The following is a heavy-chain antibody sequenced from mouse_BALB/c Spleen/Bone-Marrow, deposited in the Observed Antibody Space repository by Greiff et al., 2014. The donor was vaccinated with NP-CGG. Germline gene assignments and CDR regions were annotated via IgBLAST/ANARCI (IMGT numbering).Heavy chain of an antibody. D-gene: IGHD2-1*01. CDR2: IHYSGST. Sequence: EVQLQQSGPDLVKPSQSLSLTCTVTGYSITSGYSWHWIRQFPGNKLEWMGYIHYSGSTNYNPTLKSRISITRDTSKNQFFLQLKSVATDDTAKYYSARQEGNHAAWFAYWGQGTLVTVSA. CDR3: ARQEGNHAAWFAY. CDR1: GYSITSGYS. V-gene: IGHV3-1*02. J-gene: IGHJ3*01.